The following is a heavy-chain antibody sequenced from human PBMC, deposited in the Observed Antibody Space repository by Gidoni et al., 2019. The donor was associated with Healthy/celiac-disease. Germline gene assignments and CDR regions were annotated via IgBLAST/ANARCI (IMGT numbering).Heavy chain of an antibody. CDR2: ISYDGSNK. D-gene: IGHD2-2*01. J-gene: IGHJ4*02. CDR3: ARGTVVVPAASDY. CDR1: GFTFSSYA. V-gene: IGHV3-30-3*01. Sequence: QVQLVESGGGVVQPGRSLRLSCAASGFTFSSYAMHWVRQATGKWLEWVAVISYDGSNKYYADSVKGRFTISRDNSKNTLYLQMNSLRAEDTAVYYCARGTVVVPAASDYWGQGTLVTVSS.